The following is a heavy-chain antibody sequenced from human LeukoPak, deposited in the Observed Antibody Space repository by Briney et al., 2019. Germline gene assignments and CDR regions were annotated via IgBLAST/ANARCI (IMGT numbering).Heavy chain of an antibody. Sequence: GASVKVSCKASGYTFTSYGISWVRQAPGQGLEWMGWISAYNGNTNYAQKLQGRVTMTTDTSTRTAYMEVRSLRSDDTAVYYCATNLRGGYSYGYHYDYWGQGTLVTVSS. D-gene: IGHD5-18*01. V-gene: IGHV1-18*01. J-gene: IGHJ4*02. CDR1: GYTFTSYG. CDR3: ATNLRGGYSYGYHYDY. CDR2: ISAYNGNT.